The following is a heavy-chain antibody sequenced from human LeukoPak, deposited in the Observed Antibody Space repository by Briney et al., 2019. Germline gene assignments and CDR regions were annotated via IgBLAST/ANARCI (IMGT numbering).Heavy chain of an antibody. V-gene: IGHV3-48*04. J-gene: IGHJ6*02. CDR3: ARGEGYYYYYGMDV. CDR1: GFTFSVYT. CDR2: ISSGSTTI. Sequence: GGSLRLSCAASGFTFSVYTMNWVRQAPGKGLEWVSYISSGSTTIYYADSVKGRFTISRDNAKNSLYLQMNSLRAEDTAVYYCARGEGYYYYYGMDVWGQGTTVTVSS.